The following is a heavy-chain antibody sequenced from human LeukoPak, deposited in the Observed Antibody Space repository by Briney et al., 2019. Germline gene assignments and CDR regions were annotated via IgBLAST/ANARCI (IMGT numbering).Heavy chain of an antibody. CDR1: GYTFTGYY. CDR3: ARGAIRYFVWLPSAEYFQH. Sequence: ASVKVSCKASGYTFTGYYMHWVRQAPGQGLEWMGWINPNSGGTNYAQKFQGWVTMTRDTSISTAYMELSRLRSDDTAVYYCARGAIRYFVWLPSAEYFQHWGQGTLVTVSS. D-gene: IGHD3-9*01. CDR2: INPNSGGT. V-gene: IGHV1-2*04. J-gene: IGHJ1*01.